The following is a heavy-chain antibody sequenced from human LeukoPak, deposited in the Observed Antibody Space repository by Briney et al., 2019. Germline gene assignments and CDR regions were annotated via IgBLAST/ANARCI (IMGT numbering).Heavy chain of an antibody. J-gene: IGHJ1*01. D-gene: IGHD3-10*01. CDR1: GYTFTGYY. CDR2: INPNSGGT. V-gene: IGHV1-2*02. Sequence: GASVKVSCKASGYTFTGYYMHWVRQAPGQGLEWMGWINPNSGGTNYAQKFQGRVTMTRDTSISTAYMELSRLRSDDTAVYYCASGGSSRITMVPFQHWGQGTLVTVSS. CDR3: ASGGSSRITMVPFQH.